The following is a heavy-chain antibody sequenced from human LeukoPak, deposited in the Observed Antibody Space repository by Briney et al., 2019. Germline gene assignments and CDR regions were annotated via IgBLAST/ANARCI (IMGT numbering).Heavy chain of an antibody. J-gene: IGHJ4*02. CDR2: IYPGDSDT. D-gene: IGHD3-10*01. Sequence: GESLKISCRGSGYSFSDYWIGWVRQMPGEGLEWMGIIYPGDSDTRYSPSFQGQVTISADKSTSTAYLQWSSLKASDTAMYYCARPGGVSPYYFFDYWGQGALVTVSS. V-gene: IGHV5-51*01. CDR1: GYSFSDYW. CDR3: ARPGGVSPYYFFDY.